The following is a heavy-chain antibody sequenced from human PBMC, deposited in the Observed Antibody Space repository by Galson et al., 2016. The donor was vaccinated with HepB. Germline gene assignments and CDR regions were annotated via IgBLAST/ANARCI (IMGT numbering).Heavy chain of an antibody. D-gene: IGHD2-15*01. CDR2: TYYRSAWLD. CDR1: GDSVSSNSAT. Sequence: CAISGDSVSSNSATWNWIRQSPSRGLEWLGRTYYRSAWLDDYAISVKSRISINPDTSKNRFSLHLSSVTPEDPAVYYCTRERRYCSDGSCYSFDYWGLGILVTVSS. V-gene: IGHV6-1*01. CDR3: TRERRYCSDGSCYSFDY. J-gene: IGHJ4*02.